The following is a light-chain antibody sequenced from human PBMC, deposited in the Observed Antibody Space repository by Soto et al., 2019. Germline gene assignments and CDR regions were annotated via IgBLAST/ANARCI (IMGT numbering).Light chain of an antibody. CDR1: QDINNY. Sequence: DIQMTQSPSSLSASVGDRVTITCRASQDINNYLAWYQQKPGKPPKLLIYAASTLQSGVPSRFSGGGSGTDFTLTINSLQPEDVATYYCQRYNNVPPVTFGPGTKV. V-gene: IGKV1-27*01. J-gene: IGKJ3*01. CDR2: AAS. CDR3: QRYNNVPPVT.